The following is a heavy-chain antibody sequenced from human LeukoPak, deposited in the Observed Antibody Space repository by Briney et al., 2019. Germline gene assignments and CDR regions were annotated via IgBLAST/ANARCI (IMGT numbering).Heavy chain of an antibody. J-gene: IGHJ4*02. V-gene: IGHV1-2*06. CDR1: GYTFINYC. CDR2: INPSTGGT. CDR3: ATLGEDKTDTPFDY. Sequence: WASVKVSCKTSGYTFINYCIHWIRQAPGQGLEWMGRINPSTGGTDFAQKFQGKVSMTTDTSISTAYMHLSRLGSDDTAVYYCATLGEDKTDTPFDYWGQGTLVTVSS. D-gene: IGHD3-16*01.